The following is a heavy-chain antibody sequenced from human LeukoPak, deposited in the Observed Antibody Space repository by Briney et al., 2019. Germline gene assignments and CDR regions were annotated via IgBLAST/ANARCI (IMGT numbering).Heavy chain of an antibody. Sequence: GASVKVSCKASGYTLSSYVLNWVRQAPGQGLEWMGWINTNTGNPAYAQGFTGRFVFSLDTSVSTAYLQISSLRAEDTAVYYCARDLIAAAGQGFDYWGQGTLVTVSS. J-gene: IGHJ4*02. CDR1: GYTLSSYV. V-gene: IGHV7-4-1*02. CDR2: INTNTGNP. CDR3: ARDLIAAAGQGFDY. D-gene: IGHD6-13*01.